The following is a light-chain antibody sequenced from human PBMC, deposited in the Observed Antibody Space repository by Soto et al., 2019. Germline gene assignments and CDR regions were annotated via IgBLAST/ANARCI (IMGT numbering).Light chain of an antibody. V-gene: IGKV3-20*01. CDR1: QSLSRNY. Sequence: EIVLTQSPGTLSLSPGEGATLSCRASQSLSRNYLAWYQHKPGQAPRLLIYTASNRATGVPPRFSGSVSGTDFTLTISRLEPEDFPLSYCQQYDNSPLTFGQATKVEI. CDR2: TAS. CDR3: QQYDNSPLT. J-gene: IGKJ1*01.